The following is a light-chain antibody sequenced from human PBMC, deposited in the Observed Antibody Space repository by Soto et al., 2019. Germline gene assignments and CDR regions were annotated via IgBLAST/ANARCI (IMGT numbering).Light chain of an antibody. J-gene: IGKJ2*01. V-gene: IGKV3-11*01. CDR2: DAS. CDR1: QSVGTS. CDR3: QQRSNWPPLYT. Sequence: EKVLTQSPATLSLSPGERATLSCRASQSVGTSLAWYQQRPGQAPRLLIYDASNRATGIPARFSGSGSGTDFALTISSLEPEDVAVYYCQQRSNWPPLYTFGQGTNLEIK.